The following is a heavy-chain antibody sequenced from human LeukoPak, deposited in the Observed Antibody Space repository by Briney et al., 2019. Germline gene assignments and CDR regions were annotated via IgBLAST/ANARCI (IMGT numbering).Heavy chain of an antibody. D-gene: IGHD1-26*01. CDR2: IYHSGST. J-gene: IGHJ3*02. CDR1: GGSFSGYY. V-gene: IGHV4-38-2*01. CDR3: ARARGSSTAYDAFDI. Sequence: PSETLSLTCAVYGGSFSGYYWGWIRQPPGKGLEWIGSIYHSGSTYNNPSLKSRVTISVDTSKNQCSLKLSSVTAADTAVYYCARARGSSTAYDAFDIWGQGTMVSASS.